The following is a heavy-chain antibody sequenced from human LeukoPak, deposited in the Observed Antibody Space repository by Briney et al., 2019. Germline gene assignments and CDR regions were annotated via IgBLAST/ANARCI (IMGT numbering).Heavy chain of an antibody. CDR1: GFTFSSYS. CDR2: ISSSSSYI. V-gene: IGHV3-21*01. Sequence: GGSLRLSCAVSGFTFSSYSMKWVRQAPGKGLEWVSSISSSSSYIYYADSVKGRFTISRDNAKNSLYLQMNSLRAEDTAVYYCARARAVAGFDYWGQGTLVTVSS. J-gene: IGHJ4*02. CDR3: ARARAVAGFDY. D-gene: IGHD6-19*01.